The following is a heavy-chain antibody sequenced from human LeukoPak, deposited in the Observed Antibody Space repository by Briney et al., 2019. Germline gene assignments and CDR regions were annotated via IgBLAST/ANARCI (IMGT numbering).Heavy chain of an antibody. J-gene: IGHJ3*02. V-gene: IGHV1-3*01. CDR2: INAGNGNT. CDR1: GYTFTSYA. CDR3: ARDLSWTALNAFDI. Sequence: ASVKVSCKASGYTFTSYAMHWVRQAPGQRLEWMGWINAGNGNTKYSQKFQGRVTITRDTSASTAYVELSSLRSEDTAVYYCARDLSWTALNAFDIWGQGTMVTVSS. D-gene: IGHD6-13*01.